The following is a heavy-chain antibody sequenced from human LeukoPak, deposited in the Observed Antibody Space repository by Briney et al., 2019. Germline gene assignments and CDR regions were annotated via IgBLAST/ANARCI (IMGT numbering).Heavy chain of an antibody. D-gene: IGHD5-18*01. CDR2: VYYSGSA. CDR3: ARVAARIEFDY. Sequence: SETLSLTCTVSGASISSYYWSWIWQPPGKGLEWIGYVYYSGSANYNPSLKSRVTMSVDTSKNQFSLKLSSVTAADTAVYYCARVAARIEFDYWGQGTLVTVSS. J-gene: IGHJ4*02. CDR1: GASISSYY. V-gene: IGHV4-59*01.